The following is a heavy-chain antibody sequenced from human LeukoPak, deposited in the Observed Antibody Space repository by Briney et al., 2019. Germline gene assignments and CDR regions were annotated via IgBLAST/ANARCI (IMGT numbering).Heavy chain of an antibody. CDR1: GGSFSGYY. Sequence: SETLSLTCAVYGGSFSGYYWSWIRQPPGKGLEWIGEINHSGSTNYNPSLKSRVTISVDTSKNQFSLKLSSVTAADTAVYYCARAPYYDTATVVYYFDYWGQGTLVTVSS. V-gene: IGHV4-34*01. D-gene: IGHD5-18*01. CDR3: ARAPYYDTATVVYYFDY. J-gene: IGHJ4*02. CDR2: INHSGST.